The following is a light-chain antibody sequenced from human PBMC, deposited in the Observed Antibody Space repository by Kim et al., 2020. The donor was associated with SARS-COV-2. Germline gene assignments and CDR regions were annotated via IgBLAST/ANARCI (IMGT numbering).Light chain of an antibody. Sequence: SSELTQDPAVSVALGQTVRITCQGDSLRSYYAIWYQQKPGQAPVLVIYGKNNRPSGIPDRFSGSSSGNTASLTITGAQAEDEADYYCNSRDSSGNHWGWV. J-gene: IGLJ3*02. V-gene: IGLV3-19*01. CDR3: NSRDSSGNHWGWV. CDR2: GKN. CDR1: SLRSYY.